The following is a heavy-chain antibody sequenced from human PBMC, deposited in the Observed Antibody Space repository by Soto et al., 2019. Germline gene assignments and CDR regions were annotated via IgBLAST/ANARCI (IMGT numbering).Heavy chain of an antibody. J-gene: IGHJ5*02. CDR3: ARRDRSGFSYWLDT. CDR1: GGSISSGDYY. V-gene: IGHV4-31*03. D-gene: IGHD3-22*01. Sequence: SVTLSLTCTVSGGSISSGDYYWSWIRQHPGKGLEWIGTIYFSGTTYYNPSLKSRVTISVDTSKNQFSLNLSSVTAAATAVYYCARRDRSGFSYWLDTWGQGTLVTVSS. CDR2: IYFSGTT.